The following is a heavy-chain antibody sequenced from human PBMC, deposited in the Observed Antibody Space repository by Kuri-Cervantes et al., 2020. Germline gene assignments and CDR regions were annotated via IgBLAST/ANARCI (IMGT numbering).Heavy chain of an antibody. CDR1: GRSISSGGYY. J-gene: IGHJ4*02. CDR2: IYYSGST. D-gene: IGHD4-17*01. CDR3: ARDWSGYGDEMGYFDY. Sequence: GSLRRSCTVSGRSISSGGYYWSWIRQHPGKGLEWIGYIYYSGSTNYNPSLKSRVTISVDTSKNQFSLKLSSVTAADTAVYYCARDWSGYGDEMGYFDYWGQGTLVTVSS. V-gene: IGHV4-61*08.